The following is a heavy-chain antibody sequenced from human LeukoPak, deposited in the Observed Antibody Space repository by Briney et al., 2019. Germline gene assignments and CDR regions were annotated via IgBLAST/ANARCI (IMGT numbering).Heavy chain of an antibody. D-gene: IGHD3-3*01. CDR2: INPNSGGT. CDR3: ARDYDFWSGYFDWLGY. J-gene: IGHJ4*02. CDR1: GYTFTGYY. V-gene: IGHV1-2*02. Sequence: HGASVKVSCKASGYTFTGYYMHWVRQAPGQGLEWMGWINPNSGGTNYAQKFQGRVTMTRDTSISTAYMELSRLRSDDTAVYYCARDYDFWSGYFDWLGYWGQGTLVTVSS.